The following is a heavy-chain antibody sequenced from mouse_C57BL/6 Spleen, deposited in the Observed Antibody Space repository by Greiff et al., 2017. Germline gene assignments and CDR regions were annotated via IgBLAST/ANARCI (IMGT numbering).Heavy chain of an antibody. CDR1: GYSFTGYF. CDR3: ARTGGYDPYAMDY. J-gene: IGHJ4*01. CDR2: INPYNGDT. Sequence: VHVKQSGPELVKPGDSVKISCKASGYSFTGYFMNWVMQSHGKSLEWIGRINPYNGDTFYNQKFKGKATLTVDKSSSTAHMELRSLTSEDSAVYYCARTGGYDPYAMDYWGQGTSVTVSS. D-gene: IGHD2-2*01. V-gene: IGHV1-20*01.